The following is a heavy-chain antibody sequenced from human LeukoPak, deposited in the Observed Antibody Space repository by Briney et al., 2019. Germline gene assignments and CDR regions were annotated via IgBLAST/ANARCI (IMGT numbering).Heavy chain of an antibody. Sequence: PSETLSLTCTVSGGSISSYYWSWSRQPPGKGREGIGYIYYRGSTNYNPSLKSRVTLSVDTSKNQFSLKLSSVTAADTAVYYCARITVNYDFWSGSPYYYYGMDVWGQGTTVTVSS. J-gene: IGHJ6*02. V-gene: IGHV4-59*01. D-gene: IGHD3-3*01. CDR2: IYYRGST. CDR1: GGSISSYY. CDR3: ARITVNYDFWSGSPYYYYGMDV.